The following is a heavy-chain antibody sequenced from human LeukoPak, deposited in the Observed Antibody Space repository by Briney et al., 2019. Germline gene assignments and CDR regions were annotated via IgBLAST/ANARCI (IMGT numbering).Heavy chain of an antibody. Sequence: GGSLRPSCAASGFTFMTYAMHWVRQAPGKGLEWVAVISFDGSKKYYADSVKGRFTISRDNSKNSLYLQMSSLRGEDTAVYYCASSMSSAYYYALGSWGQGTLVTVSS. J-gene: IGHJ4*02. D-gene: IGHD3-22*01. V-gene: IGHV3-30-3*01. CDR3: ASSMSSAYYYALGS. CDR2: ISFDGSKK. CDR1: GFTFMTYA.